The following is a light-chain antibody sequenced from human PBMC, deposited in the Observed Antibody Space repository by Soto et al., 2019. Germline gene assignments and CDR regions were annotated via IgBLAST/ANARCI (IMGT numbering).Light chain of an antibody. J-gene: IGLJ1*01. CDR1: SRDVGGYNY. CDR2: DAS. Sequence: QSALTQPRSVSGSPGQSVTISCTGTSRDVGGYNYVSWYQQHPGKAPKLMIYDASKRPSGVPDRFSGSKSGNTASLTISGLQAEDEADYYCCSYAGRSTFGVFGTGTKLTVL. V-gene: IGLV2-11*01. CDR3: CSYAGRSTFGV.